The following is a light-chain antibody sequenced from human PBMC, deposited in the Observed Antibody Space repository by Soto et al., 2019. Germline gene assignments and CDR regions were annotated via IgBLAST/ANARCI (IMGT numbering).Light chain of an antibody. CDR3: QQADRLPLT. CDR2: RAS. J-gene: IGKJ4*01. Sequence: DIQMTQSPSSVSASVGDRVTITCRASQGVSSWLAWYQQKPGKTPSLLIYRASSLQSGVPSRLSGSGSGTDFTLTISSLQPEDFATYYCQQADRLPLTFGGGTKVDIK. V-gene: IGKV1D-12*01. CDR1: QGVSSW.